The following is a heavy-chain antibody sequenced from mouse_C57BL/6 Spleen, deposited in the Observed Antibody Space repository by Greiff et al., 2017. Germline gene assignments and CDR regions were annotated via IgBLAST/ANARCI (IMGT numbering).Heavy chain of an antibody. J-gene: IGHJ4*01. CDR3: ARRAYYSNYFYAMDY. CDR2: IYPGSGST. CDR1: GYTFTSYW. D-gene: IGHD2-5*01. Sequence: QVQLKQSGAELVKPGASVKMSCKASGYTFTSYWITWVKQRPGQGLEWIGDIYPGSGSTNYNEKFKSKATLTVDTSSSTAYMQLSSLTSEDSAVYYCARRAYYSNYFYAMDYWGQGTSVTVSS. V-gene: IGHV1-55*01.